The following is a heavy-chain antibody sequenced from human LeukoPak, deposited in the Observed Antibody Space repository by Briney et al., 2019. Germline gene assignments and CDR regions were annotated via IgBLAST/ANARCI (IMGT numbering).Heavy chain of an antibody. J-gene: IGHJ4*02. CDR3: ATDYYYDSSGSYYTVDY. Sequence: ASEKVSCKASGYTFTSYYMHWVRQAPGQGLEWMGIINPSGGSTSYAQKFQGRVTMTEDTSTDTAYMELSSLRSEDTAVYYCATDYYYDSSGSYYTVDYWGQGTLVTVSS. D-gene: IGHD3-22*01. CDR2: INPSGGST. V-gene: IGHV1-46*01. CDR1: GYTFTSYY.